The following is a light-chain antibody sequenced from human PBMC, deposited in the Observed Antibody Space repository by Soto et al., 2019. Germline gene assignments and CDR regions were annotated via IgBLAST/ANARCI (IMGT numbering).Light chain of an antibody. J-gene: IGLJ3*02. V-gene: IGLV1-44*01. CDR1: SSNIGVNP. CDR3: ASWDDSLSGRV. CDR2: SSS. Sequence: QSVLTQPPSASGTPGQTVTISCSGSSSNIGVNPVKWYQQLPGTAPKVLIYSSSQRPSGVPDRFAASKSGTSASLAISDLQSEDEADYYCASWDDSLSGRVFGGGTKLTVL.